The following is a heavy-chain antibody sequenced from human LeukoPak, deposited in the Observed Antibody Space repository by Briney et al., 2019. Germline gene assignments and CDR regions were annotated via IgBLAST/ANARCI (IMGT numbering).Heavy chain of an antibody. D-gene: IGHD3-22*01. CDR2: INPSGGST. CDR1: GYTFTSYY. J-gene: IGHJ4*02. V-gene: IGHV1-46*01. CDR3: ARGYYYDSSGYCHFDY. Sequence: GASVKVSCKVSGYTFTSYYMHWVRQAPGQGLEWMGIINPSGGSTSYAQKFQGRVTMTRDTSTSTVYMELSSLRSEDTAVYYCARGYYYDSSGYCHFDYWGQGTLVTVSS.